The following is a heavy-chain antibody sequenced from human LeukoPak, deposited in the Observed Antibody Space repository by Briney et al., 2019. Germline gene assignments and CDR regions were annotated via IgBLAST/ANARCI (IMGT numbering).Heavy chain of an antibody. D-gene: IGHD6-19*01. CDR3: AKAVRPPVAGSSAFDI. CDR1: GFTFDDYA. J-gene: IGHJ3*02. Sequence: GGSLRLSCIASGFTFDDYAMHWVRQAPGKGLEWVSGNSWNSGSIGYADSVKGRFTISRDNAKNSLYLQMNSLRAEDMALYYCAKAVRPPVAGSSAFDIWGQGTMVTVSS. CDR2: NSWNSGSI. V-gene: IGHV3-9*03.